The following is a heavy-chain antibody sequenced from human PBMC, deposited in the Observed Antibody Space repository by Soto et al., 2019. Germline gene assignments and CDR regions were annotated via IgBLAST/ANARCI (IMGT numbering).Heavy chain of an antibody. CDR2: IYYSGST. D-gene: IGHD3-10*01. J-gene: IGHJ6*03. CDR1: GGSISSGGYY. V-gene: IGHV4-31*03. Sequence: SETLSLTCTVSGGSISSGGYYWSWIRQHPGKGLEWIGYIYYSGSTYYNPSLKSRVTISVDTSKNQFSLKLSSVTAADTAVYYCARGGDYYCYYMDVWGKGTTVTVSS. CDR3: ARGGDYYCYYMDV.